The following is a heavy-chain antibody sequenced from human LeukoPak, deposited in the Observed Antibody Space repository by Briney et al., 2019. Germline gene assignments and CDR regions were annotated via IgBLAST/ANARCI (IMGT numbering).Heavy chain of an antibody. CDR2: IIPIFGTA. CDR1: GGTFSSYA. Sequence: VASVKVSCKASGGTFSSYAISWVRQAPGQGLEWMGRIIPIFGTANYAQKFQGRVTITTDESTSTAYMELSSLRSEDTAVYYCARDLEYSSSSAIRGWFDPWGQGTLVTVSS. J-gene: IGHJ5*02. CDR3: ARDLEYSSSSAIRGWFDP. D-gene: IGHD6-6*01. V-gene: IGHV1-69*05.